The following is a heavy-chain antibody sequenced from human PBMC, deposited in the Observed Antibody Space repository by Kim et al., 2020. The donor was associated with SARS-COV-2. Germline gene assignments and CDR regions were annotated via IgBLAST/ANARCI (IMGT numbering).Heavy chain of an antibody. J-gene: IGHJ4*02. V-gene: IGHV1-3*04. CDR3: VRTLAVASNF. CDR2: LDTAKGNA. Sequence: ASVKVSCKASGYTFTTYGIHWVRQAPGQSLECMGWLDTAKGNARISPKFQDRLTITGDTSASTAYMELSSLTSQDTAMYYCVRTLAVASNFWGLGTLVAVS. D-gene: IGHD6-19*01. CDR1: GYTFTTYG.